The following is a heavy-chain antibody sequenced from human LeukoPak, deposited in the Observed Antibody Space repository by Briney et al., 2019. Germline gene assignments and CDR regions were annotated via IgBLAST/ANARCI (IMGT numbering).Heavy chain of an antibody. CDR2: IKQDGSEK. D-gene: IGHD6-19*01. CDR1: GFTFSSYW. Sequence: PGGSLRLSCAASGFTFSSYWMTWVRQAPGKGLEWVANIKQDGSEKNYVDSVKGRFTISRHNSENTLYLQMNNLRAEDTAVYYCARVGVGTVAGNYFDDWGQGTLVTVSS. V-gene: IGHV3-7*05. CDR3: ARVGVGTVAGNYFDD. J-gene: IGHJ4*02.